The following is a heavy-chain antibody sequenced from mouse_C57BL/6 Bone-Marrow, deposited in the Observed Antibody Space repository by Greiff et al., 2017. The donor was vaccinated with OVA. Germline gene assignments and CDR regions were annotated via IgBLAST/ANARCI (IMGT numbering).Heavy chain of an antibody. V-gene: IGHV5-6*01. Sequence: EVHLVESGGDLVKPGGSLKLSCAASGFTFSSYGMSWVRQTPDKRLEWVATISSGGSYTFYTDSVKGRFTISRDNAKTTLYLQMSRLQSEDTAMDYCARHGDYASFFDYWGQGTTLTVSS. D-gene: IGHD1-1*01. J-gene: IGHJ2*01. CDR1: GFTFSSYG. CDR3: ARHGDYASFFDY. CDR2: ISSGGSYT.